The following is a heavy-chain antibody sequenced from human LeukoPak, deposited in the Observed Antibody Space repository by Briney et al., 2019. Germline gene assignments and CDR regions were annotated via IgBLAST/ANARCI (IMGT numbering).Heavy chain of an antibody. CDR2: IYTSGST. J-gene: IGHJ6*03. CDR1: GGSISSYY. V-gene: IGHV4-4*07. CDR3: AREGSGSYLGYYYYMDV. D-gene: IGHD3-10*01. Sequence: PSEILSLTCTVSGGSISSYYWSWIRQPAGKGLEWIGRIYTSGSTNYNPSLKSRVTISADKSKKQFSLKLSSVTAADTAVYYCAREGSGSYLGYYYYMDVWGKGTTVTVSS.